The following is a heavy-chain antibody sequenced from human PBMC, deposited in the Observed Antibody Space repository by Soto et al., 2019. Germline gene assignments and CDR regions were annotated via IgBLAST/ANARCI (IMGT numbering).Heavy chain of an antibody. J-gene: IGHJ2*01. Sequence: QVQLQESGPGLVKPSQTLSLTCTVSGGSISSGGYYWSWIRQHPGKGLEWIGYIYYSGSTYYNPSLKRRVTLSVDTSKNQFSLKLSSVTAADTAVYYCARDDVTGSALGWGYFDLCGRGTLVTVSS. D-gene: IGHD2-15*01. V-gene: IGHV4-31*03. CDR2: IYYSGST. CDR1: GGSISSGGYY. CDR3: ARDDVTGSALGWGYFDL.